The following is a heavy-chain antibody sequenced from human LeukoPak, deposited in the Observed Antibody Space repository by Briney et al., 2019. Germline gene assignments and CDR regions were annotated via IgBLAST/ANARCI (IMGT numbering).Heavy chain of an antibody. CDR2: IYYSGST. D-gene: IGHD3-9*01. V-gene: IGHV4-30-4*01. J-gene: IGHJ4*02. Sequence: PSETLSLTCTVSGGSISSGDYYWSWIRQPPGKGLEWIGYIYYSGSTYYNPSLKSRVTISVDTSKNQFSLKLSSVTAADTAVYYCARSRLRYFDWLLLFDHWGQGTLVTVSS. CDR3: ARSRLRYFDWLLLFDH. CDR1: GGSISSGDYY.